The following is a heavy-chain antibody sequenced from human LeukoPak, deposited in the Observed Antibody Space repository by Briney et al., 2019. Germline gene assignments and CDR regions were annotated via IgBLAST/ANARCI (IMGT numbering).Heavy chain of an antibody. CDR3: ANLIAAAGRGGYYDY. CDR1: GFTFSSYA. D-gene: IGHD6-13*01. Sequence: PGGSLRLSCAASGFTFSSYAMHWVRQAPGKGLEWVSAISGSGGSTYYADSVKGRFTISRDNSKNTLYLQMNSLRAEDTAVYYCANLIAAAGRGGYYDYWGQGTLVTVSS. V-gene: IGHV3-23*01. J-gene: IGHJ4*02. CDR2: ISGSGGST.